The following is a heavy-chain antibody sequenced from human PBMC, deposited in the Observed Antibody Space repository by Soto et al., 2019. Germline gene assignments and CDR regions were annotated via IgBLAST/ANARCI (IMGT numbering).Heavy chain of an antibody. V-gene: IGHV3-23*01. CDR1: GFTFSSYA. CDR3: ANTPGSSGGSCSLKNTCDY. Sequence: GGSLRLSCAASGFTFSSYAMSWVRQAPGKGLEWVSAISGSGGSTYYADSVKGRFTISRDNSKNTLYLQMNSLGAEDTAVYYCANTPGSSGGSCSLKNTCDYWGQGTLVTVSS. J-gene: IGHJ4*02. CDR2: ISGSGGST. D-gene: IGHD2-15*01.